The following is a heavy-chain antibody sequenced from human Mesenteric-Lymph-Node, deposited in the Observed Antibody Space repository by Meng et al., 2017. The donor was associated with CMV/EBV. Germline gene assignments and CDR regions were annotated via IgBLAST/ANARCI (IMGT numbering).Heavy chain of an antibody. V-gene: IGHV3-48*03. CDR2: ISSSGSTI. J-gene: IGHJ4*02. CDR3: ARSFAGRYFDH. Sequence: GESLKISWAASGFTFSSYEMNWVRQAPGKGLEWVSYISSSGSTIYYADSVKGRFTISRDNAKNSLYLEMSSLRAEDTSVYYCARSFAGRYFDHWGQGTLVTVSS. CDR1: GFTFSSYE. D-gene: IGHD3-3*01.